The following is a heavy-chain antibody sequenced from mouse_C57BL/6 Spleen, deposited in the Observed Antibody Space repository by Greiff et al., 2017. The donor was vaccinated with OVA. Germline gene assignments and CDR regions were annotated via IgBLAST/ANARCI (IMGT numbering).Heavy chain of an antibody. D-gene: IGHD3-2*02. CDR3: ARRELRLRLY. CDR1: GYTFTGYW. CDR2: ILPGSGST. Sequence: QVQLQQSGAELMKPGASVTLSCKASGYTFTGYWIEWVKQRPGHGLEWIGEILPGSGSTNYTEKFKGKATFTADTSSNTAYMQLSSLTTEDSAIYYGARRELRLRLYWGQGTTLTVSS. V-gene: IGHV1-9*01. J-gene: IGHJ2*01.